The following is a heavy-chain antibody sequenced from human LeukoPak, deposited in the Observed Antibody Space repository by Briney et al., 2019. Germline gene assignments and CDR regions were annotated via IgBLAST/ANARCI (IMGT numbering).Heavy chain of an antibody. D-gene: IGHD6-13*01. J-gene: IGHJ4*02. CDR1: GGSISSYY. CDR2: IYYSGST. V-gene: IGHV4-59*08. CDR3: ARHLGSSWLLYFDY. Sequence: SETLSLTCTVSGGSISSYYWSWIRQPPGKGLEWIGYIYYSGSTNYNPSLKSRVTISVDTSKNQFSLKLSSVTAADTAVYCCARHLGSSWLLYFDYWGQGTLVTVSS.